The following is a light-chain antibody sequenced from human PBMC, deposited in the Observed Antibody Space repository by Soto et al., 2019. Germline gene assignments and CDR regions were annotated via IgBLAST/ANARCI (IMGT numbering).Light chain of an antibody. Sequence: ESGLTQSPTTLSLTPGERATLSCRASQSVSSSSLAWYQQRPGQAPRLLIYGTSSRATGIPDRFSGSGSGTDFTLTISRLEPEDFAVYFCQRYGSSPLITFGQGTKVDIK. CDR1: QSVSSSS. J-gene: IGKJ1*01. CDR3: QRYGSSPLIT. CDR2: GTS. V-gene: IGKV3-20*01.